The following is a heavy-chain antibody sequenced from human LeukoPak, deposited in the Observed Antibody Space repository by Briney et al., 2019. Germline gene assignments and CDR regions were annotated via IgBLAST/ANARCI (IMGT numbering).Heavy chain of an antibody. CDR2: IYYSGST. J-gene: IGHJ4*02. CDR1: GGSISSYY. D-gene: IGHD3-9*01. Sequence: PSETLSLTCTVSGGSISSYYWGWIRQPPGKGLEWIGSIYYSGSTYYNPSLKSRVTISVDTSKNQFSLKLSSVTAADTAVCYCARVGNILTGTHDYWGQGTLVTVSS. CDR3: ARVGNILTGTHDY. V-gene: IGHV4-39*07.